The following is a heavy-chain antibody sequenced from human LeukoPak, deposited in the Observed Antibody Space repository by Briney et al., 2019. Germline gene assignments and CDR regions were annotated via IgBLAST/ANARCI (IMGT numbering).Heavy chain of an antibody. CDR1: GGSFSGYY. CDR3: AREITMVRGVTDY. CDR2: INHSGST. J-gene: IGHJ4*02. D-gene: IGHD3-10*01. V-gene: IGHV4-34*01. Sequence: SETLSLTCAVYGGSFSGYYWSWIRQPPGKGLEWIGEINHSGSTNYNPSLKSRVTISVDTPKNQFSLKLSSVTAADTAVYYCAREITMVRGVTDYWGQGTLVTVSS.